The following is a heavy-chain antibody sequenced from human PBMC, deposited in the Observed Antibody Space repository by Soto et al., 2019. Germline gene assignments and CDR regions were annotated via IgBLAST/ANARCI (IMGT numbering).Heavy chain of an antibody. V-gene: IGHV1-18*04. Sequence: ASVKVSCKASCDTFTRHGLTWVRQAPGQGPEWMGWITVGSGNTHYAQKFQGRVSMTTDTPQSTAYMELWSLRSDDTAVYYCARTSSYGSYSYFDLWG. D-gene: IGHD3-16*01. J-gene: IGHJ2*01. CDR2: ITVGSGNT. CDR3: ARTSSYGSYSYFDL. CDR1: CDTFTRHG.